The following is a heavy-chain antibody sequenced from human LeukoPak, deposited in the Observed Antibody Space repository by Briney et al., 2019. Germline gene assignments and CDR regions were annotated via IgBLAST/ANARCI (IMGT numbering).Heavy chain of an antibody. CDR3: ASSGSGSRRDLDY. Sequence: SETLSLTCTVSGGSISSYYWSWIRQPPGKGLEWIGYIYYTGGTSYSPSLNSRATISVDTSKNQFSLKMGSVTAADTAVYYCASSGSGSRRDLDYWGQGTLVTVSS. D-gene: IGHD3-10*01. V-gene: IGHV4-59*12. CDR2: IYYTGGT. CDR1: GGSISSYY. J-gene: IGHJ4*02.